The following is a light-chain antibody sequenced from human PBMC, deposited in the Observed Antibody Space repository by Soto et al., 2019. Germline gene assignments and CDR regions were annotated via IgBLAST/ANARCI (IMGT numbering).Light chain of an antibody. V-gene: IGLV2-8*01. CDR3: SSYGGYNNVV. Sequence: QSALTPPPSASVSPGQSVTISCTGTSSDFGGYNYVSWFQQHPGKAPKLIIHEVNQRPSGVPDRFSGSKSGNTASLTVSGLQAEDEGNYYCSSYGGYNNVVFGTGTKFTVI. CDR1: SSDFGGYNY. J-gene: IGLJ1*01. CDR2: EVN.